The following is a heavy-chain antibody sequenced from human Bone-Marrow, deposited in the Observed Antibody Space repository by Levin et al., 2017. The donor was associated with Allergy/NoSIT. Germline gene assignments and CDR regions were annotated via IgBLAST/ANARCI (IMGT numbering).Heavy chain of an antibody. V-gene: IGHV3-23*01. Sequence: PGGSLRLSCVASGFSFSSHAMSWVRQAPGQGLEWVSSISSSGTTHYADSVKGRFIISRDNYKDTMDLQMNSLRVEDTAFYYCAKEEDESFAYYFDYWGPGTLVTVSS. D-gene: IGHD3-16*01. J-gene: IGHJ4*02. CDR3: AKEEDESFAYYFDY. CDR2: ISSSGTT. CDR1: GFSFSSHA.